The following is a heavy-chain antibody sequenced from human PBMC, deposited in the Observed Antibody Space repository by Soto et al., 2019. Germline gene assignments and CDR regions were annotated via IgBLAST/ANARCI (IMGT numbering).Heavy chain of an antibody. CDR2: ITDTGGDA. D-gene: IGHD3-10*01. CDR1: GLTFGSRA. CDR3: ARGSTDSYPGSRIFDF. Sequence: EVQLLESGGDLKQPGGSLRLSCVASGLTFGSRAMSWVRQAPGEGLQWVSTITDTGGDAKYADSVRGRFVISRDNSKKTLELQMTSLTAEDSAMYFCARGSTDSYPGSRIFDFWGRGTLVTVSS. J-gene: IGHJ4*02. V-gene: IGHV3-23*01.